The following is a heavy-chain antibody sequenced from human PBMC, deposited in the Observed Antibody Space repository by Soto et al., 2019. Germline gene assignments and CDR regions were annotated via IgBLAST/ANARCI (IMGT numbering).Heavy chain of an antibody. Sequence: GGSLRLSCAASGFTFSSYWMSWVRQAPGKGLEWVANIKQDGSEKYYVDSVKGRFTISRDNAKNSLYLQMNSLRAEDTAVYYCARVRVVPVYYMDVWGKGTTVTVSS. J-gene: IGHJ6*03. CDR1: GFTFSSYW. CDR3: ARVRVVPVYYMDV. V-gene: IGHV3-7*01. D-gene: IGHD2-2*01. CDR2: IKQDGSEK.